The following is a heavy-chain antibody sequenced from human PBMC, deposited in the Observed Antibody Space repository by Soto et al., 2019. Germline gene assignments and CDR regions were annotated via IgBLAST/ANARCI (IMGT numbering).Heavy chain of an antibody. CDR2: IIPILGIA. J-gene: IGHJ4*02. V-gene: IGHV1-69*02. CDR1: GGTFSSYT. CDR3: ARSDCSGGSCYAVPFDY. D-gene: IGHD2-15*01. Sequence: GASVKVSCKASGGTFSSYTISWVRQAPGQGLEWMGRIIPILGIANYAQKFQGRVTITADKSTSTAYMELSSLRSEDTAVYYCARSDCSGGSCYAVPFDYWGQGTLVTVSS.